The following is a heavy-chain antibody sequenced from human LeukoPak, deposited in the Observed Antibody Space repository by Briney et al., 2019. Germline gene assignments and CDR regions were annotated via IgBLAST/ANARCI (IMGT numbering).Heavy chain of an antibody. J-gene: IGHJ4*02. CDR3: ARGRSSGWYNNYFDY. CDR2: INHSGST. Sequence: SETLSLTCAVYGGSFSGYYWSWIRQPPGKGLEWIGEINHSGSTNYNPSLKSRVTISVDTSKNQFSLKLSSVTAAATAVYYCARGRSSGWYNNYFDYWGQGTLVTVSS. CDR1: GGSFSGYY. D-gene: IGHD6-19*01. V-gene: IGHV4-34*01.